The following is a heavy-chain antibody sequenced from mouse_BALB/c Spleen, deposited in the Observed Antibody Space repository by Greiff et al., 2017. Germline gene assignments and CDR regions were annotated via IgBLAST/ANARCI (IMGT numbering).Heavy chain of an antibody. CDR1: GYSFTGYN. Sequence: VQLQQPGAELVRPGASVKLSCKASGYSFTGYNMNWVKQSNGKSLEWIGNIDPYYGGTSYNQKFKGKATLTVDKSSSTAYMQLKSLTSEDSAVYYCARDEDYDKGVAWFAYWGQGTLVTVSA. J-gene: IGHJ3*01. CDR3: ARDEDYDKGVAWFAY. D-gene: IGHD2-4*01. CDR2: IDPYYGGT. V-gene: IGHV1S135*01.